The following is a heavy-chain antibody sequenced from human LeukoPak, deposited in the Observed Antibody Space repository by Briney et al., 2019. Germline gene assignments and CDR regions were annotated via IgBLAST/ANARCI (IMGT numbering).Heavy chain of an antibody. J-gene: IGHJ5*02. CDR1: GGSISSYY. CDR2: IYYSGST. D-gene: IGHD3-22*01. CDR3: ARLYYDSGWFDP. V-gene: IGHV4-59*01. Sequence: SETLSLTCTVSGGSISSYYWSWIRQPPGKGLEWIGYIYYSGSTNYNPSLKSRVTISVDTSKNQFSLKLSSVTAAGTAVYYCARLYYDSGWFDPWGQGTLVTVSS.